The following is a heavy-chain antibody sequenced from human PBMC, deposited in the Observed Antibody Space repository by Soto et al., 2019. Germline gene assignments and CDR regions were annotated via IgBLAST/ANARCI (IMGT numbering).Heavy chain of an antibody. CDR1: GLTFSDHY. CDR3: VSLWSVTGSRDY. D-gene: IGHD1-20*01. J-gene: IGHJ4*02. CDR2: IRDRVHSYST. Sequence: EVQLVESGGGLVQPGGSLRLSCAVSGLTFSDHYMGWVRQAPGKGLDWVGRIRDRVHSYSTEYAASVKGRFTISRDDSRNSLYLQMNILKMEDTAVFYCVSLWSVTGSRDYWGRGTLVTVSS. V-gene: IGHV3-72*01.